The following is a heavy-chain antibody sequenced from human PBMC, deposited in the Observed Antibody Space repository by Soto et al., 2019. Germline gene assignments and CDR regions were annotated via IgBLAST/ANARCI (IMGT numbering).Heavy chain of an antibody. D-gene: IGHD3-9*01. CDR2: IYPGDSDT. Sequence: GESLKISCKGSGYSFTSYWIGWVRQMPGKGLEWMGIIYPGDSDTRYSPSFQGQVTISADKSISTAYLQWSSLKASDTAMYYCARRASYDILTGYYRYYFDYWGQGTLVTVSS. CDR3: ARRASYDILTGYYRYYFDY. CDR1: GYSFTSYW. J-gene: IGHJ4*02. V-gene: IGHV5-51*01.